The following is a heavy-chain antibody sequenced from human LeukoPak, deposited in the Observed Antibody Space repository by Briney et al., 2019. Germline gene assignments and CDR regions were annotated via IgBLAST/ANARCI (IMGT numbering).Heavy chain of an antibody. CDR2: ISSSGSTI. D-gene: IGHD3-3*01. Sequence: GGSLRLSCAASGFTFSDYYMSWIRQAPGKGLEWVSYISSSGSTIYYADSVKGRFTISRDNAKNSLYLQMNSLRAEDTAVYYCARDAYYDFWSGYYTYWGQGTLVTVSS. V-gene: IGHV3-11*01. J-gene: IGHJ4*02. CDR3: ARDAYYDFWSGYYTY. CDR1: GFTFSDYY.